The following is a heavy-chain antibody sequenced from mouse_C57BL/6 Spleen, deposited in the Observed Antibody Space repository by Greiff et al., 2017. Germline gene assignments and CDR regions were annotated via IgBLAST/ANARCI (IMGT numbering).Heavy chain of an antibody. CDR1: GYTFTNYW. D-gene: IGHD2-3*01. CDR3: ARSGWLPSGYAMDY. V-gene: IGHV1-63*01. J-gene: IGHJ4*01. CDR2: SYPGGGYT. Sequence: QVQLQQSGAELVRPGTSVKMSCKASGYTFTNYWIGWAKQRPGHGLEWIGDSYPGGGYTNYNEKFKGKATLTADKSSSTAYMQFSSLTSEDSAIYYCARSGWLPSGYAMDYWGQGTSVTVSS.